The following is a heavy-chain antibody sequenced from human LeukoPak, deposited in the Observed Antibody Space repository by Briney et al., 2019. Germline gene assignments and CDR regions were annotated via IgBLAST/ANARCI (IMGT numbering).Heavy chain of an antibody. V-gene: IGHV3-11*01. Sequence: GGSLRLSCAASGFTFSDYYMTWVRQAPGKGLEWLSYIDSSGDVIYDADSVKGRFTISRDNAKNSVFLQMNSLRAEDTAVYYCAKGTHSSSWHWFDSWGQGTLVTVSS. CDR3: AKGTHSSSWHWFDS. CDR2: IDSSGDVI. D-gene: IGHD6-13*01. J-gene: IGHJ5*01. CDR1: GFTFSDYY.